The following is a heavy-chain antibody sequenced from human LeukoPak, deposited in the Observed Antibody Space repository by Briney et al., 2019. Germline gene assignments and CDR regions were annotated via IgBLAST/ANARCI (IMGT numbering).Heavy chain of an antibody. CDR2: INPSGGST. Sequence: ASVKVSCKASGYTFTSYYMHWVRQAPGQGLEWMGIINPSGGSTSYAQKFQGRVTMTRDTSTSTVYMELSSLRSEDTAVYYCARGREIGYDFWSGYYNAFDIWGQGTMVTVSS. J-gene: IGHJ3*02. V-gene: IGHV1-46*01. D-gene: IGHD3-3*01. CDR1: GYTFTSYY. CDR3: ARGREIGYDFWSGYYNAFDI.